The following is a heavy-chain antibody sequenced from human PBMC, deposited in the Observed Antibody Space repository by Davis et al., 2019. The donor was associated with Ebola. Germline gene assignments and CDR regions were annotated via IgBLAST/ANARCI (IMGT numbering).Heavy chain of an antibody. J-gene: IGHJ6*02. D-gene: IGHD2-21*01. CDR1: GYTFTSSG. V-gene: IGHV1-8*02. Sequence: ASVKVSCKASGYTFTSSGITWVRQAPGQGLEWMGWMNPNSGNTGYAQKFQDRVTMTRDTSISTAYMELSSLRSDDTAVYYCARGKFPDNCDGITCFGESPYGMDVWGQGTPVTVSS. CDR3: ARGKFPDNCDGITCFGESPYGMDV. CDR2: MNPNSGNT.